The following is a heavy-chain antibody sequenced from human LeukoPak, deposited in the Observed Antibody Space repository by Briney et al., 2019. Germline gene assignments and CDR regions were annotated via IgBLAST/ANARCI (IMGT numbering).Heavy chain of an antibody. Sequence: GASVKVSCKASGYTFTSYGISWVRQAPGQGLEWMGWISVYNGNTNYAQKLQGRVTMTTDTSTSTAYMELRSLRSDDTAVYYCARDLVGGSCSGGSCYSLPQFDYWGQGTLVTVSS. CDR1: GYTFTSYG. CDR3: ARDLVGGSCSGGSCYSLPQFDY. CDR2: ISVYNGNT. D-gene: IGHD2-15*01. V-gene: IGHV1-18*04. J-gene: IGHJ4*02.